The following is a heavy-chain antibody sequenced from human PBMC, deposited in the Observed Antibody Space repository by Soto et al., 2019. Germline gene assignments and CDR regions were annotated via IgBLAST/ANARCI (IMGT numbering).Heavy chain of an antibody. Sequence: ASVKVSCKASGYTFTSYAMHWVRQAPGQRLEWMGWINAGNGNTKYSQKFQGRVTITRDTSTSTAYMEVSSLRSEDTAVYYCARRLSGGNTDFRGQGTLVTVST. V-gene: IGHV1-3*01. CDR3: ARRLSGGNTDF. CDR1: GYTFTSYA. J-gene: IGHJ4*02. CDR2: INAGNGNT. D-gene: IGHD2-15*01.